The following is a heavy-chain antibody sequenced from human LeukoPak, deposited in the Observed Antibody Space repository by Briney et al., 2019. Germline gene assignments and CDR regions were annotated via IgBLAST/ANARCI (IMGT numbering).Heavy chain of an antibody. V-gene: IGHV3-23*01. D-gene: IGHD6-13*01. J-gene: IGHJ3*01. Sequence: GGSLRLSCAASGFTFSTYAMTWVRQAPGKGLEWVSSIRDRTYYADSAKGRFTISRDDSRNRLYLQTNSLGAEDTAVYYCAKSWRSFDLWGQGTTVTVSS. CDR1: GFTFSTYA. CDR2: SIRDRT. CDR3: AKSWRSFDL.